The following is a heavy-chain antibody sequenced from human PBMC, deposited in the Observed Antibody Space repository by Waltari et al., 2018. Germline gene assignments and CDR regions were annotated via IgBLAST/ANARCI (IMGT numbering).Heavy chain of an antibody. J-gene: IGHJ4*02. Sequence: QVQLQQWGAGLLKPSETLSLTCAVYGGSFSGYYWSWIRQPPGKGLEWIGEINHSGSTNYNPSLKSRVTISVDTSKNQFSLKLSSVTAADTAVYYCARSYDYIWGSYRHNTHFDYWGQGTLVTVSS. CDR1: GGSFSGYY. D-gene: IGHD3-16*02. CDR3: ARSYDYIWGSYRHNTHFDY. CDR2: INHSGST. V-gene: IGHV4-34*01.